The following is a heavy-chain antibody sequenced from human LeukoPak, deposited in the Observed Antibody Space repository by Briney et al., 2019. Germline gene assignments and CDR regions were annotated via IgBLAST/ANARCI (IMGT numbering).Heavy chain of an antibody. Sequence: PGRSLRLSCAASGFTFSSYGMHWVRQAPGKGLEWVAVISYDGSNKYYADSVKGRFTISRDNSKNTLYLQMNSLRAEDTAVYYCAKDGSGGPDYWGQGTLVTVSS. V-gene: IGHV3-30*18. CDR2: ISYDGSNK. CDR3: AKDGSGGPDY. CDR1: GFTFSSYG. D-gene: IGHD3-10*01. J-gene: IGHJ4*02.